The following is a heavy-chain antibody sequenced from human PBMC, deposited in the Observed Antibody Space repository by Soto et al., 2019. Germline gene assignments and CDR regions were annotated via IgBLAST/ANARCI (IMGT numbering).Heavy chain of an antibody. J-gene: IGHJ6*02. Sequence: GGSLRLSCAASGFTFSSYGMHWVRQAPGKGLEWVAVIWYDGSNKYYADSVKGRFTISRDNSKNTLYLQMNSLRAEDTAVYYCARDFQPIYKQLAPRYYYYGMDVWGQGTTVTVSS. CDR2: IWYDGSNK. CDR3: ARDFQPIYKQLAPRYYYYGMDV. V-gene: IGHV3-33*01. D-gene: IGHD6-13*01. CDR1: GFTFSSYG.